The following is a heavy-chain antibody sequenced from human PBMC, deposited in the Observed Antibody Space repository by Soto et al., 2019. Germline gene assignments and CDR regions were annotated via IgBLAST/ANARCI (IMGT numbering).Heavy chain of an antibody. J-gene: IGHJ3*02. CDR2: INHSGST. V-gene: IGHV4-34*01. CDR3: ARGLRWFGDSPRLVDAFDN. D-gene: IGHD3-10*01. CDR1: GGSFSGYY. Sequence: PSETLSLTCAVYGGSFSGYYWSWIRQPPGKGLEWIGEINHSGSTNYNPSLKSRVTISVDTSKNQFSLKLSSVTAADTAVYYCARGLRWFGDSPRLVDAFDNWGQGTMVTVSS.